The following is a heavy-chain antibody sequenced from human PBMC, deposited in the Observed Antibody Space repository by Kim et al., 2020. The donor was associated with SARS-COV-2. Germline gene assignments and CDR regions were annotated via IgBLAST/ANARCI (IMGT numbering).Heavy chain of an antibody. J-gene: IGHJ6*02. V-gene: IGHV1-46*01. Sequence: ASVKVSCKASGYTFTSYYMHWVRQAPGQGLEWMGIINPSGGSTSYAQKCQGRVTMTRDTSTSTVYMELSSLRSEDTAVYYCASAGGGVVYYYYYGMDVWGQGTTVTVSS. CDR3: ASAGGGVVYYYYYGMDV. D-gene: IGHD2-8*02. CDR2: INPSGGST. CDR1: GYTFTSYY.